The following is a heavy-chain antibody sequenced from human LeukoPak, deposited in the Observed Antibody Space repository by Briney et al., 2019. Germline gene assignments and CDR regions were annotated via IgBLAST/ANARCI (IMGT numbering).Heavy chain of an antibody. CDR1: GFTFSSLW. CDR3: TKDRQGPNQYHMDV. CDR2: INQDGGTT. V-gene: IGHV3-7*01. Sequence: PGGSLRLSCAASGFTFSSLWMSWVRQAPGRGPEWVANINQDGGTTYYVASVEGRFTTSRDNAKNSLSLQMSSLRAEDTAVYYCTKDRQGPNQYHMDVWGKGTTVTVSS. J-gene: IGHJ6*04. D-gene: IGHD2-2*01.